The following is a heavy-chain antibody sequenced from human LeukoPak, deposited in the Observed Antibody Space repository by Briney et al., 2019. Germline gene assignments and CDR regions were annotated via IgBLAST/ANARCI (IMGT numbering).Heavy chain of an antibody. CDR3: ARSIVVVVAATAWFDP. Sequence: SETLSLTCAVYGGSFSGCYWSWIRQPPGKGLEWIGEINHSGSTNYNPSLKSRVTISVDTSKNQFSLKLSSVTAADTAVYYCARSIVVVVAATAWFDPWGQGTLVTVSS. CDR1: GGSFSGCY. J-gene: IGHJ5*02. V-gene: IGHV4-34*01. D-gene: IGHD2-15*01. CDR2: INHSGST.